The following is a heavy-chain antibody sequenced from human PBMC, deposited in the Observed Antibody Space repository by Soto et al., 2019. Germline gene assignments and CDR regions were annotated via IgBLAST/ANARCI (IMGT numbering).Heavy chain of an antibody. CDR3: ARVGVPYGDYYYGMYV. J-gene: IGHJ6*02. CDR1: GGTFSSYA. CDR2: IIPIFGTA. D-gene: IGHD3-16*01. Sequence: SVKVSCNASGGTFSSYAISWVRQAPGQGLEWMGGIIPIFGTANYAQKFQGRVTITADESTSTAYMELSSLRSEDTAVYYCARVGVPYGDYYYGMYVWGQGTTVTVSS. V-gene: IGHV1-69*13.